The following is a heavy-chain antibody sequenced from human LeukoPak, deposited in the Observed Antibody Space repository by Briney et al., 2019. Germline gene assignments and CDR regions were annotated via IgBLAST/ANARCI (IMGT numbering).Heavy chain of an antibody. CDR1: GGSISRYY. CDR2: IYSSGGT. J-gene: IGHJ4*02. D-gene: IGHD5-18*01. V-gene: IGHV4-4*08. Sequence: SETLSLTCTVSGGSISRYYWSWIRQPPGKGLEWIGRIYSSGGTNYNPSLKSRVTISVDTSKNQFSLKLSSVTAADTAVYYCARDRGSGYSYAYGDFDYWGQGTLVTVSS. CDR3: ARDRGSGYSYAYGDFDY.